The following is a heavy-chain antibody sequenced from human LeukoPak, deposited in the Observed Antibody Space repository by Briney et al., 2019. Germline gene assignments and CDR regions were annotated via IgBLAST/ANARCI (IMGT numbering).Heavy chain of an antibody. J-gene: IGHJ4*02. D-gene: IGHD1-1*01. CDR2: INPSGGST. Sequence: ASVKVSCKASGGTFSSYAISWVRQAPGQGLEWMGIINPSGGSTSYAQKFQGRVTMTRDTSTSTVYMELSSLRSEDTAVYYYARGSRERSFDYWGQGTLVTVSS. V-gene: IGHV1-46*01. CDR3: ARGSRERSFDY. CDR1: GGTFSSYA.